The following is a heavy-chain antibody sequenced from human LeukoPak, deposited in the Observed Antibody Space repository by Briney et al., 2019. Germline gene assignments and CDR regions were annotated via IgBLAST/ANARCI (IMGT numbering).Heavy chain of an antibody. CDR1: GGTFSSYA. J-gene: IGHJ6*04. V-gene: IGHV1-69*06. Sequence: GASVKVSCKASGGTFSSYAISWVRQAPGQGLEWMGGIIPIFGTASYAQKFQGRVTITADKSTSTAYMELSSLRSEDTAVYYCANLGESPDYYYYGMDVWGKGTTVTVSS. CDR2: IIPIFGTA. CDR3: ANLGESPDYYYYGMDV.